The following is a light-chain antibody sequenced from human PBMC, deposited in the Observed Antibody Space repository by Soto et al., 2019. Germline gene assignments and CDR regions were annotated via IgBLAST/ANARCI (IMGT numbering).Light chain of an antibody. J-gene: IGKJ5*01. CDR2: DAS. CDR3: QQYDILPIT. Sequence: DIQMTQSPSTLSASVGDRVTITCRANKSISRWLAWYQQKPGKAPKLLIYDASILNTGVPSRFSGSGYGTEFTLTINSLQPEDIGTYYCQQYDILPITFGRGTRLEIK. V-gene: IGKV1-5*01. CDR1: KSISRW.